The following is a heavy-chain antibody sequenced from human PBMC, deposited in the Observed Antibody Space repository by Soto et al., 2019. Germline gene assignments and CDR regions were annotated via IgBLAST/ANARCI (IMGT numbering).Heavy chain of an antibody. CDR3: AREDSSSSVWFDP. CDR2: INAGNGNT. D-gene: IGHD6-6*01. CDR1: GYTFTSYA. Sequence: ASVKVSCKASGYTFTSYAMHWVRQAPGQRLEWMGWINAGNGNTKYSQKFQGRVTITADESTSTAYMELSSLRSEDTAVYYCAREDSSSSVWFDPWGQGTLVTVSS. J-gene: IGHJ5*02. V-gene: IGHV1-3*01.